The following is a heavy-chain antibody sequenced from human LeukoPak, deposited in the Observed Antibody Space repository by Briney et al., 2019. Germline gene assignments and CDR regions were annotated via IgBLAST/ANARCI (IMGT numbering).Heavy chain of an antibody. V-gene: IGHV1-18*01. CDR1: GYTFTSYG. J-gene: IGHJ6*02. D-gene: IGHD1-1*01. CDR3: AVADGTTGTLKEYYYGMDV. Sequence: ASVKVSCKASGYTFTSYGISWVRQAPGQGLEWMGWISAYNGNTNYAQKLQGRVTMTTDTSTSTAYMELRSLRSEDTAVYYCAVADGTTGTLKEYYYGMDVWGQGTTVTVSS. CDR2: ISAYNGNT.